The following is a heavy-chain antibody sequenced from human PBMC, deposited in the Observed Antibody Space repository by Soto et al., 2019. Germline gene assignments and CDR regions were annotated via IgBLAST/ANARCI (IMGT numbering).Heavy chain of an antibody. CDR1: GYTFTDYG. CDR3: ARDREYYYDSSGNYYYHYGLDV. D-gene: IGHD3-22*01. Sequence: ASVKVSCKASGYTFTDYGISWVRQAPGQGLDWMGWISGYNGNTKYAQKFQGRVTMTTDTPTNTAYMELRSLRSDDTAVYYCARDREYYYDSSGNYYYHYGLDVWGQGTTVTVSS. J-gene: IGHJ6*02. V-gene: IGHV1-18*01. CDR2: ISGYNGNT.